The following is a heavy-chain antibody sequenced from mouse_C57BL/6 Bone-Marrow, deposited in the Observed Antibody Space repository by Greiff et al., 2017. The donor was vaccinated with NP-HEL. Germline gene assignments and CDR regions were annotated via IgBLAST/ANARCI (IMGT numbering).Heavy chain of an antibody. CDR1: GYTFPSYW. J-gene: IGHJ3*01. CDR2: IYPGNSDT. D-gene: IGHD1-1*01. Sequence: EVQLQQSGTVLARPGASVKMSCKTSGYTFPSYWMHWVKQRPGQGLEWIGAIYPGNSDTSYNQKFKGKAKLTAVTSAGTAYMELSSLTNEDSAVYYCTALITTGTTFAYWGQGTLVTVSA. V-gene: IGHV1-5*01. CDR3: TALITTGTTFAY.